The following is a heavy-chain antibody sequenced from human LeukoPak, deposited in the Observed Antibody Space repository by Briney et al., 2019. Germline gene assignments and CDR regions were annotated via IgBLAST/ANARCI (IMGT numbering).Heavy chain of an antibody. V-gene: IGHV4-59*12. J-gene: IGHJ5*02. Sequence: SETLSLTCTVSGGSISSYYWSWIRQPPGKGLEWIGYIYYSGSTNYNPSLKSRVTMSVDTSKNQFSLKLSSVTAADTAVYYCARRGAQPEAGWFDPWGQGTLVTVSS. CDR3: ARRGAQPEAGWFDP. CDR2: IYYSGST. CDR1: GGSISSYY.